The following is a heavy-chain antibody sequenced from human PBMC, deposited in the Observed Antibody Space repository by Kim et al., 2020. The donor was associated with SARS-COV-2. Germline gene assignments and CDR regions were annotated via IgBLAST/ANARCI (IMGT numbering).Heavy chain of an antibody. V-gene: IGHV3-23*01. CDR3: AKEKSGWYVGSIDY. J-gene: IGHJ4*02. D-gene: IGHD6-19*01. Sequence: ADSVKGRFTSSRDKSKNKLYLQMNSLRAEDTAVYYCAKEKSGWYVGSIDYWGQGTLVTVSS.